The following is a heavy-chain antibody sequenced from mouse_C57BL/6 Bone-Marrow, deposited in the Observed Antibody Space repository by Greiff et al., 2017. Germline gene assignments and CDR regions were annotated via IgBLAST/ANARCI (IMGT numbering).Heavy chain of an antibody. CDR3: ARSDYDPYAMDD. D-gene: IGHD2-4*01. Sequence: QVQLQQPGAELVMPGASVKLSCKASGYTFTSYWMHWVKQRPGQGLEWIGEIDPSDSYTNYNQKFKGKSTLTVDKSSSTAYMQLSSLTSEDSAVYYCARSDYDPYAMDDWGQGTSVTVSS. V-gene: IGHV1-69*01. J-gene: IGHJ4*01. CDR2: IDPSDSYT. CDR1: GYTFTSYW.